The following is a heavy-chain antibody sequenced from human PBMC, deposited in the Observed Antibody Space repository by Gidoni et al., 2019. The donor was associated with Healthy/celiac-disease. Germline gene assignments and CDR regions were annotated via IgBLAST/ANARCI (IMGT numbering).Heavy chain of an antibody. CDR3: ARVDGCSGGSCYSRAFDI. CDR2: INPSGGST. Sequence: QVQLLQSGAEVKKPGASVKVSCKASGYTFTSYYMHWVRQAPGQGLEWMGIINPSGGSTSYAQKFQGRVTMTRDTSTSTVYMELSSLRSEDTAVYYCARVDGCSGGSCYSRAFDIWGQGTMVTVSS. D-gene: IGHD2-15*01. CDR1: GYTFTSYY. J-gene: IGHJ3*02. V-gene: IGHV1-46*01.